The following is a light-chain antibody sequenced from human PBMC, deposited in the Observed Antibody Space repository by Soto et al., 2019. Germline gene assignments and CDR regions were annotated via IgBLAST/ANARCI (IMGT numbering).Light chain of an antibody. Sequence: EIVLTQSPATLSLSPGESATLSCRASQSVRSYFAWYQKKPRQATRLIIYKTSNGATGVQGRCSGRWSGTDSTPTIRSLADEDFVYYYCQQRSLWPLTFGGGTKVDIK. CDR2: KTS. CDR1: QSVRSY. J-gene: IGKJ4*01. V-gene: IGKV3-11*01. CDR3: QQRSLWPLT.